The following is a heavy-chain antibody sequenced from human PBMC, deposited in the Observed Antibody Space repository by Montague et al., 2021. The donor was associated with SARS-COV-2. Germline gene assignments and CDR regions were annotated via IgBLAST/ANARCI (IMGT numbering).Heavy chain of an antibody. V-gene: IGHV4-34*01. J-gene: IGHJ6*02. Sequence: ETLSLTCAVYGGSFSGYYWSWIRQPPGKGLEWIGEINHSGSTNYNPLLKSRVTISVDTSKNQFSLKLSSVTAADTAVYYCARVDRYWLRIPAYYYGMDVWGQGTTVTVSS. CDR1: GGSFSGYY. CDR3: ARVDRYWLRIPAYYYGMDV. D-gene: IGHD5-12*01. CDR2: INHSGST.